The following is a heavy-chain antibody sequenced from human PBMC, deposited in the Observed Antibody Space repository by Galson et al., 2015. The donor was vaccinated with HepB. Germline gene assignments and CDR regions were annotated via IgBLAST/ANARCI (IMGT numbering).Heavy chain of an antibody. CDR1: GFTYSNYW. D-gene: IGHD1/OR15-1a*01. CDR2: IKYDGSEK. CDR3: ARGNNPNY. Sequence: SLRLSCAVSGFTYSNYWMSWVRQAPGRGLEWVANIKYDGSEKYYVRSVKGRFTISRDNAKNSVFLQMNNLRADDTAVYYCARGNNPNYWGQGTLVTVSS. V-gene: IGHV3-7*03. J-gene: IGHJ4*02.